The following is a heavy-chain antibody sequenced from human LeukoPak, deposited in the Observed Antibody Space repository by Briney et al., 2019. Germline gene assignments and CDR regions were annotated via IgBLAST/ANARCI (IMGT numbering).Heavy chain of an antibody. Sequence: ESGPTLVNPTQTLTLTCTFSGFSLDTSGMCVNWIRQPPGEALGWLARIDWDDDKYYSTSLRTRLTISKDTSKNQVVLTMTNMDPVDTATYYCARMLTSTWDLDYWGQGTLVTVSS. D-gene: IGHD6-13*01. CDR1: GFSLDTSGMC. CDR3: ARMLTSTWDLDY. J-gene: IGHJ4*02. V-gene: IGHV2-70*11. CDR2: IDWDDDK.